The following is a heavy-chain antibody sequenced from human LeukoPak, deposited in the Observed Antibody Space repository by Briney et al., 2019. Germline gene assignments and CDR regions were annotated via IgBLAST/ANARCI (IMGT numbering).Heavy chain of an antibody. Sequence: PVESLRISCKGSGYSFTSYWISWVRQMPGKGLEWMGTIDPSDSYTNYSPSFQGHVTISADKSISTAYLQWSSLKASDTAMYYCARHVEAVTAWDYWGQGTLVTVSS. V-gene: IGHV5-10-1*01. D-gene: IGHD2-21*02. CDR3: ARHVEAVTAWDY. CDR2: IDPSDSYT. CDR1: GYSFTSYW. J-gene: IGHJ4*02.